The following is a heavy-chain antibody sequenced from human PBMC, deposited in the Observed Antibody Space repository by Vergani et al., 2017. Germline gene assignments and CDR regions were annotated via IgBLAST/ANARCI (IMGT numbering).Heavy chain of an antibody. CDR1: GFTSSYYG. D-gene: IGHD2-15*01. CDR2: ISYDGTQK. Sequence: QVHLVESGGGVVQPGRSLRLSCVVSGFTSSYYGMHWVRQAPGKGLEWVAVISYDGTQKYYADSVKGRFTIYRDNSKSTLYLQLNSLRTEDRAVYYCATKSCGTPGCQIGYFREWGQGTLVTVSS. V-gene: IGHV3-30*03. CDR3: ATKSCGTPGCQIGYFRE. J-gene: IGHJ1*01.